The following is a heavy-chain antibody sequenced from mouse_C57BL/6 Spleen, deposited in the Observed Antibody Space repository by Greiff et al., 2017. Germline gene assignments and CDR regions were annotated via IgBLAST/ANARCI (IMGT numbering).Heavy chain of an antibody. CDR3: ARSGYCEYDYAMDY. V-gene: IGHV1-54*01. CDR2: INPGSGGT. D-gene: IGHD2-3*01. J-gene: IGHJ4*01. Sequence: VQLQQSGAELVRPGTSVKVSCKASGYAFTNYLIEWVKQRPGQGLEWIGVINPGSGGTNYNEKFKGKATLTADKASSPAYMQLSSLTSEDSAVYFCARSGYCEYDYAMDYWGQGTSGTVAS. CDR1: GYAFTNYL.